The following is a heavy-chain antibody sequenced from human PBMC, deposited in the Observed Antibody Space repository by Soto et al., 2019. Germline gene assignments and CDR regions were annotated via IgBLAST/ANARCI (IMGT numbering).Heavy chain of an antibody. V-gene: IGHV4-30-2*01. CDR1: GGSISSGGYS. Sequence: QLQLLESGSGLVKPSQTLSLTCVVSGGSISSGGYSWGWIRQPPGKGLEWIGYIYHSVSTYYNPSLKSRVTISVDRSKNQFSLGLSSVTAADTAVYFCARVPDYWGQGTLVTVSS. CDR2: IYHSVST. J-gene: IGHJ4*02. CDR3: ARVPDY.